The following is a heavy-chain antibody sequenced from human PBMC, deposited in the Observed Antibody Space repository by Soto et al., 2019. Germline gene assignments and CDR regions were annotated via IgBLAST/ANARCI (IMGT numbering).Heavy chain of an antibody. D-gene: IGHD1-1*01. CDR2: INPSGDAT. V-gene: IGHV1-46*01. CDR3: ARSGTSKIGFDT. Sequence: QVQVVQSGAEVKKPGTSVKVSCKASGYIFSNYYMHWVRQAPGQGLEWMGVINPSGDATDYAQSFQGRVSVTTDTSTSTVYMELSTLTSEDTAVYYCARSGTSKIGFDTWGQGTMVTVSS. CDR1: GYIFSNYY. J-gene: IGHJ3*02.